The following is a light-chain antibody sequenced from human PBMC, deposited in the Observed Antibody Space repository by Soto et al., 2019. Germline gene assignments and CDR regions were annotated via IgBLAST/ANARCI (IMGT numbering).Light chain of an antibody. J-gene: IGLJ3*02. Sequence: QSVLTQPRSVSGSPRQSVTISCTGTSSDVGGYNYVSWYQQHPGKAPKLMIYDVSKRPSGVPDRFSGSKSGNTASLTISGVQPEDEADYYCCSYAGSYAWVFGGGTKLTVL. CDR1: SSDVGGYNY. CDR3: CSYAGSYAWV. V-gene: IGLV2-11*01. CDR2: DVS.